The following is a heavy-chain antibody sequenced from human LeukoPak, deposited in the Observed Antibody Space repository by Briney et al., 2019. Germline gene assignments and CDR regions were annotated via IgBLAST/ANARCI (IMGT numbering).Heavy chain of an antibody. CDR2: INHSGST. V-gene: IGHV4-34*01. Sequence: PSETLSLTCAVYGGSFSGYYWSWIRQPPGKGLEWIGEINHSGSTNYNPSLKSRVTISVDTPKNQFSLKLSSVTAADTAVYYCARGRGIVVGYNWFDPWGQGTLVTVSS. J-gene: IGHJ5*02. CDR1: GGSFSGYY. CDR3: ARGRGIVVGYNWFDP. D-gene: IGHD2-2*01.